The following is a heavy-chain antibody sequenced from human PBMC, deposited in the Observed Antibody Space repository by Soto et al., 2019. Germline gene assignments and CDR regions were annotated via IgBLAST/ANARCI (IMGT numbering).Heavy chain of an antibody. CDR3: ARDRPPDY. V-gene: IGHV1-2*02. Sequence: SVKVSCKASGYTFTAYYIHWVRQAPGQGLEWMGWMNPNSGDSDFAQRFQGRVTLTRDKSINIAYMELSRLTPDDTAVYYCARDRPPDYWGQGTLVTVSS. CDR1: GYTFTAYY. CDR2: MNPNSGDS. J-gene: IGHJ4*02.